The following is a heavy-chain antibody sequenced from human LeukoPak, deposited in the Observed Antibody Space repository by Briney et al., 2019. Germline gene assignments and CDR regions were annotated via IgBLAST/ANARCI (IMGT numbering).Heavy chain of an antibody. CDR3: ARGAYYDLDS. V-gene: IGHV3-74*01. CDR2: INSDGSST. Sequence: EGSLRLSCAASGFTFSSYWIHWVRQSPGKGLVWVSRINSDGSSTNYADSVKGRFTISRDNAKNTVTLQMNSLRAEDTAVYYCARGAYYDLDSWGQGTLVTVSS. CDR1: GFTFSSYW. J-gene: IGHJ4*02. D-gene: IGHD3-22*01.